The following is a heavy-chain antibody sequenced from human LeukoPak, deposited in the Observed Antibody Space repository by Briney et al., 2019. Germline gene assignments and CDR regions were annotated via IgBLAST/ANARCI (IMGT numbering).Heavy chain of an antibody. D-gene: IGHD5-18*01. J-gene: IGHJ5*02. CDR2: INHSGST. CDR1: GGSFSGYY. Sequence: SETLSLTCAVYGGSFSGYYWSWIRQPPGKGLEWIGEINHSGSTNYNPSLKSRVTISVDTSKNQFSLKLSSVTAADTAVYYCARGRKGYSSYAHWFDPWGQGTLVTVSS. V-gene: IGHV4-34*01. CDR3: ARGRKGYSSYAHWFDP.